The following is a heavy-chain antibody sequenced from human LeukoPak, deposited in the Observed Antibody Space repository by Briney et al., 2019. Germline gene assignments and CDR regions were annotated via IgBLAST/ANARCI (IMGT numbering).Heavy chain of an antibody. CDR2: IYPGDSDT. CDR1: GYSFSTFW. V-gene: IGHV5-51*07. CDR3: ARDNSNYFDY. D-gene: IGHD4-11*01. J-gene: IGHJ4*02. Sequence: GGSLKISCKGSGYSFSTFWIGWVHQMPGKGLEWMGIIYPGDSDTRYSPSFQGQVTISADKSISTAYLQWSSLKASDTAMYYCARDNSNYFDYWGQGTLVTVSS.